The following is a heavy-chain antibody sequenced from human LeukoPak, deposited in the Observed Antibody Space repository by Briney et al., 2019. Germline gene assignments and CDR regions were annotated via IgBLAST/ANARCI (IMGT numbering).Heavy chain of an antibody. V-gene: IGHV3-23*01. Sequence: GGSLRLSCAASGITFSIYTMSWVRQAPGKGLEWVSAIVGSGRNTYYADSVKGRFTISRDNSKNTLYLQMNSLRAEDTAVYYCAKLPDIVLVVYAWYFDLWGRGTLVTVSS. CDR3: AKLPDIVLVVYAWYFDL. D-gene: IGHD2-8*02. CDR2: IVGSGRNT. J-gene: IGHJ2*01. CDR1: GITFSIYT.